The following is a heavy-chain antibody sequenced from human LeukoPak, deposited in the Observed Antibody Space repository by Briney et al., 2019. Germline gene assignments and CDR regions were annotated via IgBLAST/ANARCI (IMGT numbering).Heavy chain of an antibody. D-gene: IGHD4-17*01. V-gene: IGHV3-20*04. CDR3: ARVYDYGERKSWYFDL. J-gene: IGHJ2*01. CDR2: FNWNGGIT. Sequence: RPGGSLRLSCAASGCTFDDYGMSWAPQATGKGLGWVSGFNWNGGITGYADSVKGRFTISRDNAKNSLYLQMNSLRAEDTAWYYCARVYDYGERKSWYFDLWGRGTLVTVSS. CDR1: GCTFDDYG.